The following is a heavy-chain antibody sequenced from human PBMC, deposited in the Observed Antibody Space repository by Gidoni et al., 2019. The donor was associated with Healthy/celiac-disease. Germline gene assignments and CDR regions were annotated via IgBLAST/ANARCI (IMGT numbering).Heavy chain of an antibody. CDR1: GFTFDDYA. J-gene: IGHJ6*02. D-gene: IGHD3-10*01. CDR2: ISWNSGSI. CDR3: AKDLTMVRGVNAIWGYYGMDV. V-gene: IGHV3-9*01. Sequence: EVQLVESGGGLVQPGRSLRLSCAASGFTFDDYAMHWVRQAPGTGLGWVSGISWNSGSIGYADSVKGRFTISRDNAKNSLYLQMNSLRAEDTALYYCAKDLTMVRGVNAIWGYYGMDVWGQGTTVTVSS.